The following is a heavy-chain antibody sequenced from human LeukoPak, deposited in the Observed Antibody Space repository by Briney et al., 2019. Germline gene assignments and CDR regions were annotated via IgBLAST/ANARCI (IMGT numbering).Heavy chain of an antibody. J-gene: IGHJ6*03. Sequence: VASVKVSCKASGGTFSSYAISWVRQAPGQGIECMGRIIPIFGTANYAQKFQGRVTITTDESTSTAYMELSSLRSEDTAVYYCARGGTGTTYYYYYYMDVWGKGTTVTVSS. CDR2: IIPIFGTA. D-gene: IGHD1-7*01. CDR1: GGTFSSYA. CDR3: ARGGTGTTYYYYYYMDV. V-gene: IGHV1-69*05.